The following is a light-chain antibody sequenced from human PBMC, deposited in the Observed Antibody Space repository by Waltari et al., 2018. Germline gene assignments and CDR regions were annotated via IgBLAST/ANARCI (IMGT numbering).Light chain of an antibody. CDR1: QSVTGRY. CDR3: QQYGSTPLT. V-gene: IGKV3-20*01. CDR2: GAS. Sequence: EIVLTQSPGTLSLSPGESATLSCRASQSVTGRYLAWYQQKPGQAPRLLIYGASSRATGIPDRFSGSESGTDFTLTISRLEPEDFAVYFCQQYGSTPLTFGGGTKVEIK. J-gene: IGKJ4*01.